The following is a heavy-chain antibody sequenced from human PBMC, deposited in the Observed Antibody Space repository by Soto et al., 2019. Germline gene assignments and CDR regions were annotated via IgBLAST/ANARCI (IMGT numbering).Heavy chain of an antibody. D-gene: IGHD4-17*01. CDR1: GFTFGYYT. J-gene: IGHJ6*02. V-gene: IGHV3-49*03. CDR2: IRSKAYGATT. Sequence: GGSLRLSCAASGFTFGYYTMSWFRQAPGGGLEWVSFIRSKAYGATTEYAASVKGRFTISRDDSKSIAYLQMNSLKSEDTAVYYCXRDLESSENDDFYGMDGWGQGTTVTVSS. CDR3: XRDLESSENDDFYGMDG.